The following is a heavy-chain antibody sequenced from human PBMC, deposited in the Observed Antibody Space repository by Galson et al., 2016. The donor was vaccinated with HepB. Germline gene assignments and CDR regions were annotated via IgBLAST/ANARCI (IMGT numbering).Heavy chain of an antibody. CDR1: GFTFGSYG. Sequence: SLRLSCAASGFTFGSYGMNWVRQAPGEGLEWVSDISGTGVYTDYADSVKGRFAISRDNPRNTLFLHLKGLRVEDTAVYYCVKALRRAPPYYLDFWGQETLVVVSS. D-gene: IGHD3-16*01. CDR3: VKALRRAPPYYLDF. J-gene: IGHJ4*02. CDR2: ISGTGVYT. V-gene: IGHV3-23*01.